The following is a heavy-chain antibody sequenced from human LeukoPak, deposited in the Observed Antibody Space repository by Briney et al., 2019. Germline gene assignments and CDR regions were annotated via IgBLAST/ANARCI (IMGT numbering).Heavy chain of an antibody. J-gene: IGHJ5*02. Sequence: GESLKISCKGSGYSFTSYWNGWVRQMPGKGLEWMGIIYPGDSDTRYSPSFQGQVTISADKSISTAYLQWSSLKASDTAMYYCARQYYGSGSFLNWFDPWGQGTLVTVSS. CDR2: IYPGDSDT. D-gene: IGHD3-10*01. CDR1: GYSFTSYW. V-gene: IGHV5-51*01. CDR3: ARQYYGSGSFLNWFDP.